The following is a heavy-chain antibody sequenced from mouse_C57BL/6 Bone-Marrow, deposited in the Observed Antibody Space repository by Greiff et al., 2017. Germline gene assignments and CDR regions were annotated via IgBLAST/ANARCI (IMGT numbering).Heavy chain of an antibody. V-gene: IGHV3-6*01. Sequence: DVQLQESGPGLVKPSQSLSLTCSVTGYSITSGYYWNWIRQFPGNKLEWMSYISYDGSNNYNPSLKNRISITRDTSKNQFFLKLNSVTTEDTATYYCATQGFAYWGQGTLVTVSA. J-gene: IGHJ3*01. CDR3: ATQGFAY. CDR1: GYSITSGYY. CDR2: ISYDGSN.